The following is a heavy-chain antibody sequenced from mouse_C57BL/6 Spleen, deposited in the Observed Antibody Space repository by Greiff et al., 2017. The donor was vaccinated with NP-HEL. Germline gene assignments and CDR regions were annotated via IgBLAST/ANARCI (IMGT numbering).Heavy chain of an antibody. CDR2: IWSGGST. D-gene: IGHD6-1*01. Sequence: QVQLQQSGPGLVQPSQSLSITCTVSGFSLTSYGVHWVRQSPGKGLEWLGVIWSGGSTDYNAAFISRLSISKDNSKSQVFFKMNSLQADDTAIYYCARPLRYYAMDYWGQGTSVTVSS. V-gene: IGHV2-2*01. J-gene: IGHJ4*01. CDR1: GFSLTSYG. CDR3: ARPLRYYAMDY.